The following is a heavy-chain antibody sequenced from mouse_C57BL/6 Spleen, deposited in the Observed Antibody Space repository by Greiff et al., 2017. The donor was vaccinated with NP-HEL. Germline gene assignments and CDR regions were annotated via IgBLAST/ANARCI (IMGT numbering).Heavy chain of an antibody. CDR1: GYAFSSYW. CDR3: ASGNYWYFDV. CDR2: IYPGDGDT. D-gene: IGHD2-1*01. V-gene: IGHV1-80*01. J-gene: IGHJ1*03. Sequence: QVHVKQSGAELVKPGASVKISCKASGYAFSSYWMNWVKQRPGKGLEWIGQIYPGDGDTNYNGKFKGKATLTADKSSSTAYMQLSSLTSEDSAVYFCASGNYWYFDVWGTGTTVTVSS.